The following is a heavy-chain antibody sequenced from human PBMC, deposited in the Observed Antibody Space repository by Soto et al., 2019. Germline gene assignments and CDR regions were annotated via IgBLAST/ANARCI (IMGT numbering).Heavy chain of an antibody. J-gene: IGHJ4*02. CDR1: GFTFNNYA. Sequence: EVQLLESGGGLVQPGGSLRLSCAASGFTFNNYAMSWVRQAPGKGLEWVSTITGGGAGTYYADSVKGRFTISRDNSNNTLYLQMNSLRVEDTALYYCAKCFRNYAADNFDNWGQGTLDTVSS. V-gene: IGHV3-23*01. CDR3: AKCFRNYAADNFDN. CDR2: ITGGGAGT. D-gene: IGHD4-4*01.